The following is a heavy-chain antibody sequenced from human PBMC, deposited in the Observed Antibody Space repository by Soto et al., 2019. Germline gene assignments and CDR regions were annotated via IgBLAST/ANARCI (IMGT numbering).Heavy chain of an antibody. V-gene: IGHV4-59*08. CDR3: ARLVAADGQSGYSGYREKYYYYYYMDV. CDR1: GGSISSYY. Sequence: PSETLSLTCTVSGGSISSYYWSWIRQPPGKGLEWIGYIYYSGSTNYNPSLKSRVNISVDTSKNQFSLKLSSVTAADTAVYYCARLVAADGQSGYSGYREKYYYYYYMDVWGKGTTVTVSS. J-gene: IGHJ6*03. CDR2: IYYSGST. D-gene: IGHD5-12*01.